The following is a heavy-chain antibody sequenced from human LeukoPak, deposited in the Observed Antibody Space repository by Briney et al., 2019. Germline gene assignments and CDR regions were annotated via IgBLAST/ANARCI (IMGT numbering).Heavy chain of an antibody. CDR3: VRRHDY. V-gene: IGHV3-53*01. Sequence: GGSLRLSCVASGFDVNDNFMLWIRQAPGQGLEWISIIYASGGAFHSESVKGRFSAFRDTSKNTIFLQMNNLRAADTAMYYCVRRHDYWGQGTLVTVSS. CDR1: GFDVNDNF. CDR2: IYASGGA. J-gene: IGHJ4*02.